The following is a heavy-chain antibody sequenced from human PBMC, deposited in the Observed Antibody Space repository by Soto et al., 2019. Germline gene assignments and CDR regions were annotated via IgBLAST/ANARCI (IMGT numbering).Heavy chain of an antibody. CDR3: ARDTGNFSDY. CDR1: GYTFSSYT. J-gene: IGHJ4*02. Sequence: QVQLLQSGGEVKKPGASVKVSCKASGYTFSSYTISWVRQAPGQGLEWVGWISPYSGNTDSARNIQGRGTMTTDTSTSTAYMELRRLRSADAAVYYCARDTGNFSDYWGQGTLGTV. V-gene: IGHV1-18*01. CDR2: ISPYSGNT.